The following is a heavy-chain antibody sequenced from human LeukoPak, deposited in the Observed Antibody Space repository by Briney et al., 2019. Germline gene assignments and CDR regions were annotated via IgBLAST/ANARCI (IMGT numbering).Heavy chain of an antibody. CDR2: NNSSGGRT. V-gene: IGHV1-46*01. J-gene: IGHJ4*02. CDR3: SRELGGSYFDY. D-gene: IGHD1-26*01. CDR1: GYTFSNYY. Sequence: ASVKVSCKASGYTFSNYYIHWVRQAPGQGLEWMGVNNSSGGRTTYAQKSQGRVTMTRDTSTSTAYMDLSSLRSDDTAVYYCSRELGGSYFDYWGQGTLVTVSS.